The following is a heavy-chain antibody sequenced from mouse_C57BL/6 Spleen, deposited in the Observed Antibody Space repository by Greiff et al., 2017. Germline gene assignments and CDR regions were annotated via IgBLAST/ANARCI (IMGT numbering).Heavy chain of an antibody. CDR3: TRDSNYGGFAY. J-gene: IGHJ3*01. Sequence: EVKLMESGEGLVKPGGSLKLSCAASGFTFSSYAMSWVRQTPEKRLEWVAYISSGGDYIYYADTVKGRFTISRDNARNTLYLQMSSLKSEDTAMYYCTRDSNYGGFAYWGQGTLVTVSA. CDR1: GFTFSSYA. D-gene: IGHD2-5*01. CDR2: ISSGGDYI. V-gene: IGHV5-9-1*02.